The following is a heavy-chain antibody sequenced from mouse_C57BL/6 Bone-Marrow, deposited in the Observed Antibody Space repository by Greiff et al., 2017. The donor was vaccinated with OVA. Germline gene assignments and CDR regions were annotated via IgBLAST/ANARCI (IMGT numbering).Heavy chain of an antibody. D-gene: IGHD1-1*02. Sequence: VKLMESGPELVKPGASVKISCKASGYAFSSSWMNWVKQRPGKGLEWIGRIYPGDGDTNYNGKFKGKATLTADKSSSTAYMQLSSLTSEDSAVYFCARRGGDYWGQGTTLTVSS. CDR2: IYPGDGDT. V-gene: IGHV1-82*01. CDR3: ARRGGDY. CDR1: GYAFSSSW. J-gene: IGHJ2*01.